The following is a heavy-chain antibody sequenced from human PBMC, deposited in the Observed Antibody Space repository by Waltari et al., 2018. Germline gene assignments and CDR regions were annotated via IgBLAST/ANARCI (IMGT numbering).Heavy chain of an antibody. V-gene: IGHV1-24*01. D-gene: IGHD2-15*01. J-gene: IGHJ6*03. CDR1: GYTLTRLS. CDR2: FDPENGKT. Sequence: QVHVVQSGAEVKKPGASVKVPCNVSGYTLTRLSTHWVRPVPGKGLEWMGRFDPENGKTIYAQKFQGRVTMTEDTSIDTAYMELSSLRSEDTAVYYCHLMARHIVVMAAATPSYYSYMDVWGRGTTVTVSS. CDR3: HLMARHIVVMAAATPSYYSYMDV.